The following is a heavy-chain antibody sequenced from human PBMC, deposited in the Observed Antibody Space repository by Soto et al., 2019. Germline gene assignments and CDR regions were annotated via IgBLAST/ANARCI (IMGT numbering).Heavy chain of an antibody. Sequence: XGTLSLSFTVSGGSITSSDGSWIRRPPGKGLEWIAYIYDTGISGYTPSTSYNPSLKSRVTMSVDTSKSQFSLKLTSVTAADAAVYYCARGEDTFFYYGLDVWGQGITVTVSS. CDR2: IYDTGISGYTPST. CDR3: ARGEDTFFYYGLDV. J-gene: IGHJ6*02. CDR1: GGSITSSD. D-gene: IGHD3-16*01. V-gene: IGHV4-59*01.